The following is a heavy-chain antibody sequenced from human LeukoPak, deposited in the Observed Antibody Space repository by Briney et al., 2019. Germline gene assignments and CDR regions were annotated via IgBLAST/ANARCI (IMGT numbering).Heavy chain of an antibody. CDR1: GFTFSSYS. CDR2: ISGSGGST. V-gene: IGHV3-23*01. D-gene: IGHD6-19*01. CDR3: AKVAVAGSSTPNWFDP. Sequence: GGSLRLSCAASGFTFSSYSMNWVRQAPGKGLEWVSAISGSGGSTYYADSVKGRFTISRDNSKNTLYLQMNSLRAEDTAVYYCAKVAVAGSSTPNWFDPWGQGTLVTVSS. J-gene: IGHJ5*02.